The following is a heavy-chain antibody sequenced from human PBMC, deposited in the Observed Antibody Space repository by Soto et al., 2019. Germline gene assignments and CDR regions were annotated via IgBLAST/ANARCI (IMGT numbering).Heavy chain of an antibody. D-gene: IGHD3-3*01. J-gene: IGHJ4*02. CDR3: ARDAPDSFRFWSGYPDY. CDR1: GYTFTSYY. V-gene: IGHV1-46*01. CDR2: INPSGGST. Sequence: ASVKVSCKASGYTFTSYYMHWVRQAPGQGLEWMGIINPSGGSTSYAQKFQGRVTITRDTSTSTVYMELSSLRSEDTAVYYCARDAPDSFRFWSGYPDYWGQGTLVTVSS.